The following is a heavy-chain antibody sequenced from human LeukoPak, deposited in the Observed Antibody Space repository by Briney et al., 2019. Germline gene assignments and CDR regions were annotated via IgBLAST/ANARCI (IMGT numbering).Heavy chain of an antibody. CDR1: VYTFTSYY. V-gene: IGHV1-46*01. CDR2: INPSGGSA. J-gene: IGHJ4*02. D-gene: IGHD2-15*01. CDR3: ARDPRPPDIVVVVASYYFDY. Sequence: ASVKASCKASVYTFTSYYMHWVRQAPGQGLEWMGIINPSGGSASYAQKFQGRVTMTRDTSTSTVYMELSSLRSEDTAVYYCARDPRPPDIVVVVASYYFDYWGQGTLVTVSS.